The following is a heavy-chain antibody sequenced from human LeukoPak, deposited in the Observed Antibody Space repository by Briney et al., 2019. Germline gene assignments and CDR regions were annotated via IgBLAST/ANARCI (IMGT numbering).Heavy chain of an antibody. CDR2: IYPGDSDT. D-gene: IGHD2-21*01. V-gene: IGHV5-51*01. CDR1: GYTFTNYW. CDR3: ARPTLRGYYGMDV. Sequence: GESLKISCKGSGYTFTNYWIGWVRQMPGKGLEWMGIIYPGDSDTRYSPSFQGQVTISADKSISTAYLQWSSLKASDTAMYHCARPTLRGYYGMDVWGQGTTVTVSS. J-gene: IGHJ6*02.